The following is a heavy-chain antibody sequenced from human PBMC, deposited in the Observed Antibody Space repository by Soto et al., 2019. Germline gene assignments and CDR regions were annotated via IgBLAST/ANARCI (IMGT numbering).Heavy chain of an antibody. CDR2: IYYSGST. Sequence: PSETLSLTCTVSGGSISSSSYYWGWIRQPPGKGLEWIGSIYYSGSTYYNPSLKSRVTISVDTSKNQFSLKLSSVTAADTAVYYCARTYYDFWSGYYPPHYYYGMDVWGQGTTVTAP. D-gene: IGHD3-3*01. V-gene: IGHV4-39*01. J-gene: IGHJ6*02. CDR1: GGSISSSSYY. CDR3: ARTYYDFWSGYYPPHYYYGMDV.